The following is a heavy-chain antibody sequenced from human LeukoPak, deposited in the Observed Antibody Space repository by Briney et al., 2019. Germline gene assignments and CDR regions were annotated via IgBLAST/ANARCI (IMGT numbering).Heavy chain of an antibody. Sequence: GGSLRLSCAASGFTFSSYSMNWVRQAPGKGLEWVSYISSSSSTIYYADSVKGRFTISRDNAKNSLYLQMNSLRAEDTAVYYCASKWGYSYGAIDHWGQGTLVTVSS. D-gene: IGHD5-18*01. J-gene: IGHJ4*02. CDR2: ISSSSSTI. CDR3: ASKWGYSYGAIDH. V-gene: IGHV3-48*01. CDR1: GFTFSSYS.